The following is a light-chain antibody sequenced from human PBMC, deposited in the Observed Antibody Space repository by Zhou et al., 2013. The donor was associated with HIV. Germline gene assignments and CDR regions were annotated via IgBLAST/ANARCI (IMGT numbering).Light chain of an antibody. CDR2: AAS. CDR1: QDITHY. CDR3: QQSYSTLLT. V-gene: IGKV1-39*01. Sequence: DIQMTQSPLSLSASVGERVTITCRASQDITHYLAWFQQKPGQAPKLLIYAASSLQSGVPSRFSGSGSGTDFTLTISSLQPEDFATYYCQQSYSTLLTFGGGTKVEIK. J-gene: IGKJ4*01.